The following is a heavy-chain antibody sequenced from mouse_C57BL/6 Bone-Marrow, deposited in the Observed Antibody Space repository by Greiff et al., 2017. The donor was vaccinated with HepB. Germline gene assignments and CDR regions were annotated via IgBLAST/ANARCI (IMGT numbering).Heavy chain of an antibody. CDR3: ARRRWVLRPGAMDY. CDR1: GYTFTSYW. D-gene: IGHD2-3*01. CDR2: IYPGSGST. Sequence: QVQLQQSGAELVKPGASVKMSCKASGYTFTSYWITWVKQRPGQGLEWIGDIYPGSGSTNYNEKFKSKATLTVDTSSSTAYMQLSSLTSEDSAVYYCARRRWVLRPGAMDYWGQGTSVTVSS. J-gene: IGHJ4*01. V-gene: IGHV1-55*01.